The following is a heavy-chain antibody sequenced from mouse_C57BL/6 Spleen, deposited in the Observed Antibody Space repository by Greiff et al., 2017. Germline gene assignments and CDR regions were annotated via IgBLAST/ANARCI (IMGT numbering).Heavy chain of an antibody. CDR2: IYPGDGDT. CDR1: GYAFSSSW. J-gene: IGHJ3*01. V-gene: IGHV1-82*01. Sequence: QVQLKESGPELVKPGASVKISCKASGYAFSSSWMNWVKQRPGKGLEWIGRIYPGDGDTNYNGKFKGKATLTADKSSSTAYMQLSSLTSEDSAVYFCAREIYDGYSAWFAYWGQGTLVTVSA. D-gene: IGHD2-3*01. CDR3: AREIYDGYSAWFAY.